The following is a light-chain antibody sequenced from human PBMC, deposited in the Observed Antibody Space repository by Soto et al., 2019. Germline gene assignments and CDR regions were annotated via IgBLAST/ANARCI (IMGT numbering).Light chain of an antibody. CDR2: GDT. CDR3: QSYDRSLSAWV. CDR1: SSNIGGGYD. V-gene: IGLV1-40*01. J-gene: IGLJ3*02. Sequence: QSVLTQSPSVSGAPGQRVTISCTGSSSNIGGGYDVHWYQQLPGTVPKLLIHGDTKRPSGVADRFSGSKSGTSASLAITGLQAEDEADYYCQSYDRSLSAWVFGGGTKLTVL.